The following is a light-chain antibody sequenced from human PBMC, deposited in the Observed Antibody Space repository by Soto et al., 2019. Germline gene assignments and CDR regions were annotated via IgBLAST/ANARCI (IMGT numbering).Light chain of an antibody. V-gene: IGLV2-14*01. Sequence: QSVLTQPASVSGSPGQSITISCTGTSSDVGGYNYVSWYQQHPGKAPQLMIYDVSNRPSGVSKRFSGSKSGNTASLAISGLQAEDEADYYCRSYTSSSTLVVFGGGTKLTVL. J-gene: IGLJ2*01. CDR2: DVS. CDR3: RSYTSSSTLVV. CDR1: SSDVGGYNY.